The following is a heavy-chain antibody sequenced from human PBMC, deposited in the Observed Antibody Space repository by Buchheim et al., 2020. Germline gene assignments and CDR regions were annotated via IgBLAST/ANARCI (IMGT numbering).Heavy chain of an antibody. CDR2: ISSSGSTI. J-gene: IGHJ6*02. Sequence: QVQLVESGGGLVKPGGSLRLSCAASGFTFSDYYMSWIRQAPGKGLEWVSYISSSGSTIYYADSVKGRFTISRDNAKNSLYLQMNSLRTEDTAVYYCARDYVSTVTTLRVYYYYYGMDVWGQGTT. CDR1: GFTFSDYY. CDR3: ARDYVSTVTTLRVYYYYYGMDV. D-gene: IGHD4-11*01. V-gene: IGHV3-11*01.